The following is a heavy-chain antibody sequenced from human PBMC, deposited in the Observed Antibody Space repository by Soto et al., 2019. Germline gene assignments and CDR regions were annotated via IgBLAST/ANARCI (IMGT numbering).Heavy chain of an antibody. CDR1: GYTFTSYG. V-gene: IGHV1-18*01. D-gene: IGHD3-3*01. Sequence: ASVKVSCKASGYTFTSYGISWVRQAPGQGLEWMGWISAYNGNTNYAQKLQGRVTMTTDTSTSTAYMELSSLKTEDTAVYYCTSHGANTIPPTYWGQGTLVTVSS. CDR2: ISAYNGNT. CDR3: TSHGANTIPPTY. J-gene: IGHJ4*02.